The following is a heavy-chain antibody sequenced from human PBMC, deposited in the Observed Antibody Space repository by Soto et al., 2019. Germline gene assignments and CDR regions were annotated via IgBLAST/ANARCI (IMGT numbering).Heavy chain of an antibody. Sequence: QITLRESGPSLVKPTETLTLTCTFSGFSLTTTGVGVGWIRQPPGKPLEWLAVGFWYDGERYSPSLKSRFTIAKDTSKNQVVLTMTNMDPVDTATYDCTPIYGSGSWGWYFHSWGQGTLVTVSS. CDR1: GFSLTTTGVG. CDR3: TPIYGSGSWGWYFHS. J-gene: IGHJ4*02. V-gene: IGHV2-5*01. D-gene: IGHD1-26*01. CDR2: GFWYDGE.